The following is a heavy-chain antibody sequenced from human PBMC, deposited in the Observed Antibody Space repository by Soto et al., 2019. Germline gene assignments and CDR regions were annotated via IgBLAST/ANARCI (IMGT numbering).Heavy chain of an antibody. Sequence: GASVKVSCKASGYTFTSCYMHWVRQAPGQGLEWMGIINPSGGSTSYAQKFQGRVTMTRDTSTSTVYMGLSSLRSEDTAVYYCARGLYSGYDPSVAGQDYWGQGTLVTVSS. CDR2: INPSGGST. V-gene: IGHV1-46*01. J-gene: IGHJ4*02. D-gene: IGHD5-12*01. CDR3: ARGLYSGYDPSVAGQDY. CDR1: GYTFTSCY.